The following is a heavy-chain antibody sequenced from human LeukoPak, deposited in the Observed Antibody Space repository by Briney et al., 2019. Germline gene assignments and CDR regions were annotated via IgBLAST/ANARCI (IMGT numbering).Heavy chain of an antibody. V-gene: IGHV3-11*04. CDR2: ISDTGMTI. CDR3: VTDLNWNYGDPPY. D-gene: IGHD1-7*01. J-gene: IGHJ4*02. Sequence: GGSLRLSCEASGFSINAYYLNWIRQAPGKGLEWVSYISDTGMTIKYADSVKGRFTISKDTAKNSFYLQMDSLRDEDTAVYYCVTDLNWNYGDPPYWGQAALVAVST. CDR1: GFSINAYY.